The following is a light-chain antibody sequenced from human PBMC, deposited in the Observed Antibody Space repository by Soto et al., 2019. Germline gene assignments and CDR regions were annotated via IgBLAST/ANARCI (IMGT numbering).Light chain of an antibody. CDR2: AVS. CDR3: ISYTPSTRV. V-gene: IGLV2-14*01. J-gene: IGLJ3*02. Sequence: QSALTQPASVSGSPGQSITISCTGTSSDVGGSNFVSWYQHHPGKAPKLMIYAVSNRSSGVSNRFSGSKSGNTASLTISGLQAEDEADYYCISYTPSTRVFGGGTKLTV. CDR1: SSDVGGSNF.